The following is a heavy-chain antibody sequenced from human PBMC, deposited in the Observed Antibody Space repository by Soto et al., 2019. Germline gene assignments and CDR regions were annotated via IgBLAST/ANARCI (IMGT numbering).Heavy chain of an antibody. V-gene: IGHV4-59*01. D-gene: IGHD1-26*01. CDR3: ASSTGGVGY. J-gene: IGHJ4*02. CDR2: IYYSGST. CDR1: GGSISSYY. Sequence: SETLSLTCTVSGGSISSYYWSWIRQPPGKGLEWIGYIYYSGSTNYNPSLKSRVTISVDTSKNQFSLKLSSVTAADTAVYYCASSTGGVGYWGQGSLVIVSS.